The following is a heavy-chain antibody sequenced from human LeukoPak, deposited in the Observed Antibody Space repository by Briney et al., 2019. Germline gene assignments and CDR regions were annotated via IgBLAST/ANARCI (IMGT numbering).Heavy chain of an antibody. D-gene: IGHD3-3*01. V-gene: IGHV1-2*02. Sequence: ASVKVSCKASGYTFTGYYMHWVRQAPGQGVEWMGWINPNSGGRNYAQKFQGRVTMTRDTSISTAYMELSRLRSDDTAVYYCARDPKALDYDFWSGYYGYYYMDVWGKGTTVTVSS. J-gene: IGHJ6*03. CDR2: INPNSGGR. CDR3: ARDPKALDYDFWSGYYGYYYMDV. CDR1: GYTFTGYY.